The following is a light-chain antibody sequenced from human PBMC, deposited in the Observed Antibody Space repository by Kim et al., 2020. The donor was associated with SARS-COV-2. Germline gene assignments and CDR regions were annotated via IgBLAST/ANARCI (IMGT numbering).Light chain of an antibody. V-gene: IGKV3-11*01. J-gene: IGKJ4*01. Sequence: PGERASLSCRASKNVGISLAWYQQTPGQAPRLRIYDAAIRADGMRDRVSGSGSGTDFTLTIGSLAPEDCAIYYCQQHGSWPPALTFGGGTKVDIK. CDR1: KNVGIS. CDR3: QQHGSWPPALT. CDR2: DAA.